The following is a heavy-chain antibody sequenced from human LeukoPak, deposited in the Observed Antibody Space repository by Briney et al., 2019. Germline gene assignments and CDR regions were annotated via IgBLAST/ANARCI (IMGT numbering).Heavy chain of an antibody. Sequence: GGSLRLSCAASGFTFSSYVMHWVRQAPGKGLEWVAVISYDGSNKYYADSVKGRFTISRDNSKNTLYLQMNSLRAEDTAVYYCARGWLQFPFDYWGQGTLVTVSS. D-gene: IGHD5-24*01. CDR2: ISYDGSNK. CDR3: ARGWLQFPFDY. CDR1: GFTFSSYV. V-gene: IGHV3-30*04. J-gene: IGHJ4*02.